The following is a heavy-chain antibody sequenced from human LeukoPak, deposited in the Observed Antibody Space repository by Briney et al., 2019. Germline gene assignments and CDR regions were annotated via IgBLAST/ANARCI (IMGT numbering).Heavy chain of an antibody. D-gene: IGHD2-8*01. J-gene: IGHJ5*02. V-gene: IGHV4-30-4*01. CDR2: IYYSGST. CDR1: GGSISSGDYY. CDR3: ARGDPGCTNGVCHTRARWFDP. Sequence: PSETLSLTCTVSGGSISSGDYYWSWIRQPPGKGLEWIGYIYYSGSTYYNPSLKSRVTISVDTSKNQFSLKLSSVTAADTAVYYCARGDPGCTNGVCHTRARWFDPWGQGTLVTVSS.